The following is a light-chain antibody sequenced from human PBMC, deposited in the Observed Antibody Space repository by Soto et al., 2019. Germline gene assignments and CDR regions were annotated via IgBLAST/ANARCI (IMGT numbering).Light chain of an antibody. V-gene: IGKV3-15*01. CDR2: GAS. CDR1: QSFSSN. Sequence: IVMTQSPATLSVSPWERATLSCRAIQSFSSNLAWYQQKPGQAPRLLIYGASTRATGIPARFSGSGSGTEFTLTISSLQSEDFAVYFCQQYNNWPFWTFGHGTKVDIK. CDR3: QQYNNWPFWT. J-gene: IGKJ1*01.